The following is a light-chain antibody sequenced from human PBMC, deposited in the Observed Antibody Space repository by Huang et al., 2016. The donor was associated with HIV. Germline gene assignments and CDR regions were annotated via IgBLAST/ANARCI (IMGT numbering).Light chain of an antibody. V-gene: IGKV2-30*02. CDR3: MQGTHWPQT. Sequence: DVVLTQSPLSLPVTLGQPASISCKSSPSLLHSVGNTYLNWFLQRPGQSPRRLIYKVSNREFGVPARFSGSGSGADFTLTISRVEADDIGVYYCMQGTHWPQTFGQGTKVEVK. CDR1: PSLLHSVGNTY. J-gene: IGKJ1*01. CDR2: KVS.